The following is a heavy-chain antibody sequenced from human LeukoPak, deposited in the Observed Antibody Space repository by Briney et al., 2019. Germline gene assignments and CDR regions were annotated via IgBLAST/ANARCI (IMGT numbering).Heavy chain of an antibody. CDR3: LNEHGG. V-gene: IGHV1-2*02. J-gene: IGHJ4*02. CDR2: ISPASGAT. D-gene: IGHD1-1*01. CDR1: GYTFTGSY. Sequence: GASVRVSCKASGYTFTGSYMHWVRQAPGQGFERIGWISPASGATNYAQNFQGRVTLTTDTSITTAYMELSSLTSDDTASYYCLNEHGGWGQGTPVTVSS.